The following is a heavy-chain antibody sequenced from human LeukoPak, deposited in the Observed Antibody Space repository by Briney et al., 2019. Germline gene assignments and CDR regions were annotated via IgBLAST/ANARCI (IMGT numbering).Heavy chain of an antibody. V-gene: IGHV3-30*02. J-gene: IGHJ4*02. Sequence: GGSLRLSCAASGFTFSSYGMHWVRQAPGKGLEWVAFIRYDGSNKYYADSVKGRFTISRDNSKNTLYLQMNSLRPEDTAVYYCAKEPFRGVARDYFDYGGQGPRVTVSS. D-gene: IGHD3-10*01. CDR3: AKEPFRGVARDYFDY. CDR2: IRYDGSNK. CDR1: GFTFSSYG.